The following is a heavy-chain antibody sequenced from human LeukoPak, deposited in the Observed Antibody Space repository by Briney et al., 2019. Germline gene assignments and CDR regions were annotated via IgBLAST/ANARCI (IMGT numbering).Heavy chain of an antibody. CDR1: GLTFSSYW. Sequence: GGSLTLFCVASGLTFSSYWMHWVRQAPGRGVVWVSRINSDGGTTTYADSVRGRFTISRDNAKHTLYLQMNSLRAEDTAVYDCERGGFDTIGFDYWGQETLVTVSS. D-gene: IGHD3-10*01. V-gene: IGHV3-74*01. CDR3: ERGGFDTIGFDY. J-gene: IGHJ4*02. CDR2: INSDGGTT.